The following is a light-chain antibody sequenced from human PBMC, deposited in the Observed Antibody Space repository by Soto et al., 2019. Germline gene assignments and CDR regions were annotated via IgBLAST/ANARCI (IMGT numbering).Light chain of an antibody. CDR3: QQYGTSPFT. CDR1: QSVSSSY. Sequence: EIVLTQSPGTLSLSPGERATLSCRASQSVSSSYLAWYQQKPGQAPRLLIYGASSRATGIPARFSGSGSGTDFTLTISRLEPEDFAVYYCQQYGTSPFTFAGGTKVEIK. CDR2: GAS. V-gene: IGKV3-20*01. J-gene: IGKJ4*01.